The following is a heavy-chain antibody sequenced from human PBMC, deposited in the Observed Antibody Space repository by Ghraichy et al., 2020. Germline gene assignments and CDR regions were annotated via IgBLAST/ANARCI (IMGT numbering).Heavy chain of an antibody. CDR1: RFTFGTYG. J-gene: IGHJ4*02. CDR2: ISFDGSDE. V-gene: IGHV3-30*18. CDR3: AKDERVTMVRGPNY. D-gene: IGHD3-10*01. Sequence: GSLRLSCAGSRFTFGTYGMHWVRQAPGKGLEWVAAISFDGSDEYYADSVKGRFTISRDNSKNTLSLQMNSLRAGDTAVYYCAKDERVTMVRGPNYWGQGTLVTVSS.